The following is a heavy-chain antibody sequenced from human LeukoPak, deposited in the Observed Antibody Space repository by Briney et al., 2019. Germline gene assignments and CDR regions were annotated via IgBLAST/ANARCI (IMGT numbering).Heavy chain of an antibody. CDR1: GGSLSGYY. CDR2: INHSGST. V-gene: IGHV4-34*01. D-gene: IGHD6-13*01. CDR3: AISYSSSWPTF. Sequence: SETLSPTCAVYGGSLSGYYWSWIRQPPGKGLEWIGEINHSGSTNYNPSLKSRVTISVDTSKNQFSLKLSSVTAADTAVYYCAISYSSSWPTFWGQGTLVTVSS. J-gene: IGHJ4*02.